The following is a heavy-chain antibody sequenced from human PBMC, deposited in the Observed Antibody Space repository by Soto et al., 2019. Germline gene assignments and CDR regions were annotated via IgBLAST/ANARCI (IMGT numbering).Heavy chain of an antibody. CDR3: ARGTSFGVVIPYFDY. J-gene: IGHJ4*02. CDR1: GGSFSGYY. V-gene: IGHV4-34*01. D-gene: IGHD3-3*01. CDR2: INHSGST. Sequence: SETLSLTCAVYGGSFSGYYWSWIRQPPGKGLEWIGEINHSGSTNYNPSLKSRVTISVDTSKNQFSLKLSSVTAADTAVYYCARGTSFGVVIPYFDYWGQGTLVTVSS.